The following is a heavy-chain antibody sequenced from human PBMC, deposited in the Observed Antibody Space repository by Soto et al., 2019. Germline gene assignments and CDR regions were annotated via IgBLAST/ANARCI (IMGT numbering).Heavy chain of an antibody. Sequence: SETLLLSCTVVCGSIIGYYGSWIRQPPGKGLEWIGYIYYSGSSNYNPSLKSRVTISVDTSKNQFSLKLSSVTAADTAVYYCARHVIVGDHDAFDIWGQGTMVTVS. J-gene: IGHJ3*02. CDR2: IYYSGSS. CDR1: CGSIIGYY. CDR3: ARHVIVGDHDAFDI. D-gene: IGHD3-22*01. V-gene: IGHV4-59*08.